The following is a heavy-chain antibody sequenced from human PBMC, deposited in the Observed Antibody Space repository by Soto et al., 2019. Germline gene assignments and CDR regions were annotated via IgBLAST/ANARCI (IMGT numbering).Heavy chain of an antibody. J-gene: IGHJ5*02. Sequence: QLQLQESGSGLVKPSQTLSLTCAVSGGSISSGGYSWSWIRQPPGKGLEWIGYIYHSGRTYYNPSGQRGLPLSVDRSKNQFSVKLSSVTAADTAVYYSARQGDKRNWFYPWGQGTLDTVSS. V-gene: IGHV4-30-2*01. D-gene: IGHD6-25*01. CDR2: IYHSGRT. CDR1: GGSISSGGYS. CDR3: ARQGDKRNWFYP.